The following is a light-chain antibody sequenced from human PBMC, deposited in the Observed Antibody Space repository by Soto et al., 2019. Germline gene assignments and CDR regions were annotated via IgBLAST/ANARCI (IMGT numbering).Light chain of an antibody. V-gene: IGLV2-8*01. CDR3: TSYAGSNNFFYV. CDR2: EVS. J-gene: IGLJ1*01. CDR1: SSDVGGYNY. Sequence: QSVLTQPPSASGSPGQSVTISCTGTSSDVGGYNYVSWYQQHPGKAPKLMIYEVSKRPSGVPDRFSGSKSGNTASLTVSGLHAEDEADYYCTSYAGSNNFFYVFGTGTKLTVL.